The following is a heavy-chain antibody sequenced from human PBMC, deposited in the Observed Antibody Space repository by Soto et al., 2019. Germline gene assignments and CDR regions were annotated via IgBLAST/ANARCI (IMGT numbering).Heavy chain of an antibody. J-gene: IGHJ6*02. V-gene: IGHV1-8*01. CDR2: MNPNSGNT. D-gene: IGHD6-6*01. CDR3: SRLPPVLSSIAARHWVSSLVGLNYYYGMDV. Sequence: ASVKVSCKASGYTFTSYDINWVRQATGQGLEWMGWMNPNSGNTGYAQKFQGRVTMTRNTSISTAYMELSSLRSEDTAVYYCSRLPPVLSSIAARHWVSSLVGLNYYYGMDVWGQGTTVTVSS. CDR1: GYTFTSYD.